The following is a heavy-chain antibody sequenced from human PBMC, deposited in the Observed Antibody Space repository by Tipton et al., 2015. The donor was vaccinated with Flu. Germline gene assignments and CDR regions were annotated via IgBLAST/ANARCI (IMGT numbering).Heavy chain of an antibody. Sequence: GLVKPSETLSLTCTVSGDSVSSDYWSWIRQPPGKGLELIGFIFDTGSTNYNPSFKSRVSISVDTSKNQFSLRLGSVTAADTAVYYCARGGASSKYLDVWGQGTTVTVSS. D-gene: IGHD6-13*01. V-gene: IGHV4-59*02. CDR2: IFDTGST. CDR3: ARGGASSKYLDV. J-gene: IGHJ6*02. CDR1: GDSVSSDY.